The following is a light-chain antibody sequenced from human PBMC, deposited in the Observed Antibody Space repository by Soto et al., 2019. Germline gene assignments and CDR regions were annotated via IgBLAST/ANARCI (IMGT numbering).Light chain of an antibody. J-gene: IGLJ2*01. CDR2: SDT. Sequence: ELTQPPSVSVAPGKTASISCGGNDIGSKGVHWYQQKPGQAPVLVIYSDTDLPPVITERFSGSNSANLATLTISRVEAGDEADYYCQVWDSGSAHVVFGGGTKVTVL. V-gene: IGLV3-21*01. CDR1: DIGSKG. CDR3: QVWDSGSAHVV.